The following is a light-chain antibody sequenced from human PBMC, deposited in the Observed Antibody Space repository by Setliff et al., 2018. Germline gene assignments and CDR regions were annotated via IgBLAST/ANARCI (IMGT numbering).Light chain of an antibody. CDR2: EVS. CDR1: SSDVGAYSH. V-gene: IGLV2-14*01. J-gene: IGLJ1*01. Sequence: QSALTQPASVSGSPGQSITISCAGTSSDVGAYSHVSWYQQYPGKAPKLMISEVSNRPSGVSYRFSGSKSGNTASLTISGLQADDEADYYCMSYTTIRTYVFGAGTKVTVL. CDR3: MSYTTIRTYV.